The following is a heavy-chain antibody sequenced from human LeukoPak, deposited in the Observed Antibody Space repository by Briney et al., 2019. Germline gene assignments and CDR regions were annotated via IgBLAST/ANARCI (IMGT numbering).Heavy chain of an antibody. Sequence: ASVKVSCKASGGTFSSYAISWVRQAPGQGLEWMGGIIPIFGTANYAQKFQGRVTITRNTSTSTAYMELSSLRSEDTAVYYCARGGYSSGWYHYYYYMDVWGKGTTVTVSS. V-gene: IGHV1-69*05. J-gene: IGHJ6*03. D-gene: IGHD6-19*01. CDR2: IIPIFGTA. CDR1: GGTFSSYA. CDR3: ARGGYSSGWYHYYYYMDV.